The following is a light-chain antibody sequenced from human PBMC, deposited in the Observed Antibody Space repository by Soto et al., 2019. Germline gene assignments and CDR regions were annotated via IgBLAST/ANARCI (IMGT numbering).Light chain of an antibody. J-gene: IGKJ1*01. CDR2: GIS. Sequence: EVVWTQSPGTLSLSPGERAALSCRASQSVSSNYFAWYQQKRGQAPRLLIYGISSRATGIPDRFSGSGSGTDCTLTISRLEPEDFGVYYCEQYGSSPRTFGEGTKVEI. V-gene: IGKV3-20*01. CDR1: QSVSSNY. CDR3: EQYGSSPRT.